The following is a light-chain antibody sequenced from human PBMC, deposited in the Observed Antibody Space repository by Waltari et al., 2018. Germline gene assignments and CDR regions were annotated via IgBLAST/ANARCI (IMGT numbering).Light chain of an antibody. Sequence: EIVLPQSPGTLSLSPGERATLSCRASESVKGNYLVWYQQKPGQAPRVLIYGSSKRATGIPDRFSGSGSGRDFTLTISRLEPEDFAMYYCQHYDGSPYTFGPGTKLEIK. CDR3: QHYDGSPYT. CDR1: ESVKGNY. J-gene: IGKJ3*01. V-gene: IGKV3-20*01. CDR2: GSS.